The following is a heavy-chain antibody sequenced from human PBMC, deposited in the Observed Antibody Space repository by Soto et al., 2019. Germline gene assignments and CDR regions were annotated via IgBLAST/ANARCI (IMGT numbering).Heavy chain of an antibody. CDR3: ARDLKLRLPDDY. V-gene: IGHV3-48*02. J-gene: IGHJ4*02. CDR2: ISSSSTI. CDR1: GFTFSSYS. Sequence: GGSLRLSCAASGFTFSSYSMNWVRQAPGKGLEWVSYISSSSTIYYADSVKGRFTISRDNAKNSLYLQMNSLRDEDTAVYYCARDLKLRLPDDYWGQGTLVTVSS. D-gene: IGHD3-3*01.